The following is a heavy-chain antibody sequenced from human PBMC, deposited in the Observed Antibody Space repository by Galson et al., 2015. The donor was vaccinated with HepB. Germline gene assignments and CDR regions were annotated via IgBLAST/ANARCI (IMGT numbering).Heavy chain of an antibody. CDR3: AKDLELAYCSGGSCSPPDY. V-gene: IGHV3-23*01. Sequence: ADSVKGRFTISRDNSKKTLYLQINNLGAEDTAVYYCAKDLELAYCSGGSCSPPDYWGQGTLVTVSS. J-gene: IGHJ4*02. D-gene: IGHD2-15*01.